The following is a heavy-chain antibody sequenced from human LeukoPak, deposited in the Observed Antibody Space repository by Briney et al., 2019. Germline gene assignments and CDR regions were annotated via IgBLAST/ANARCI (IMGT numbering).Heavy chain of an antibody. Sequence: GGSLRLSCAASGFTFSSYWMTWVRQSPGKGLEWVANIKQDGSEKYYVDSVKGRFTISRDNAKSSLYLQMNTLRPEDTAVCYCARDRTWYDYWGQGTLVTVSS. J-gene: IGHJ4*02. D-gene: IGHD6-13*01. CDR2: IKQDGSEK. CDR1: GFTFSSYW. V-gene: IGHV3-7*01. CDR3: ARDRTWYDY.